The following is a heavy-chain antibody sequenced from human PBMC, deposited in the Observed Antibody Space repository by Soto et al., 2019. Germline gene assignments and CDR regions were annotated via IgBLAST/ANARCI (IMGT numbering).Heavy chain of an antibody. V-gene: IGHV4-59*01. Sequence: SETLVLTCSVSGGSISSYYWSWIRQPPGKGLEWIGYIFYSGSTNQSPSLKSRVTISVDTSKNQFSLKLRSVTAADTAVYYCARTALGWFDPWGQGTLVTVSS. CDR1: GGSISSYY. CDR2: IFYSGST. J-gene: IGHJ5*02. CDR3: ARTALGWFDP. D-gene: IGHD2-21*02.